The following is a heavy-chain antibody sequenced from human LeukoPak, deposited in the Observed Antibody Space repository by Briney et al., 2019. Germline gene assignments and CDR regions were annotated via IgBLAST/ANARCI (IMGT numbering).Heavy chain of an antibody. J-gene: IGHJ4*02. D-gene: IGHD6-13*01. CDR2: IHYCGST. Sequence: PSESLSLTCIVSGGSISSGDHYWSWIRQPPGKGLEWIGHIHYCGSTYYNPSLKSRLTISVDTSKNQFSLNPKSVTAADTAVYYCARDTVHRVAAVEGSYWGQGTLVTVSS. CDR1: GGSISSGDHY. V-gene: IGHV4-30-4*01. CDR3: ARDTVHRVAAVEGSY.